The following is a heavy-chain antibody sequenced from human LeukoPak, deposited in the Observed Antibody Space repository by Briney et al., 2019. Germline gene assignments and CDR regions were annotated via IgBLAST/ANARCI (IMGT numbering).Heavy chain of an antibody. Sequence: SETLSLTCTVSGGSVSSGSYYWSWIRQPPGKGLEWIGYLCDSGSTRYHPSLKSRVTILVDMSKNQFSLRLSSVTAADTAVYYCARGGSGVAFDYWGQGTLVTVSS. J-gene: IGHJ4*02. D-gene: IGHD7-27*01. CDR2: LCDSGST. CDR3: ARGGSGVAFDY. V-gene: IGHV4-61*01. CDR1: GGSVSSGSYY.